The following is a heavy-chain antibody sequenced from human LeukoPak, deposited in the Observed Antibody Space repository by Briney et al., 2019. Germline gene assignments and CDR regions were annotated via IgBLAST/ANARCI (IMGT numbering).Heavy chain of an antibody. V-gene: IGHV1-18*01. CDR2: ISAYNGNT. Sequence: GASVKVSCKASGYTFTSYGISWVRQAPGQGLEWMGWISAYNGNTNYAQKLQGRVTMTTDTSTSTAYMELRSLRSDDTAVYYCARVSKVAPGLVPNFDYWGQGTLVKVSS. CDR3: ARVSKVAPGLVPNFDY. D-gene: IGHD6-19*01. CDR1: GYTFTSYG. J-gene: IGHJ4*02.